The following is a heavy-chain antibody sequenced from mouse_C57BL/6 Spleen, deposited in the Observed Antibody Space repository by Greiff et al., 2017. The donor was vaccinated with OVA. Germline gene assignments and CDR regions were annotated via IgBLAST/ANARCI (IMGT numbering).Heavy chain of an antibody. J-gene: IGHJ4*01. CDR3: ARGGGSSPYYAMDY. Sequence: QVQLQQSGAELVRPGTSVKLSCKASGYTFTSYWMHWVKQRPGQGLEWIGVIDPSDSYTNYNQKFKGKATLTVDTSSSTAYMQLSSLTSEDSAVYYCARGGGSSPYYAMDYWGQGTSVTVSS. D-gene: IGHD1-1*01. V-gene: IGHV1-59*01. CDR1: GYTFTSYW. CDR2: IDPSDSYT.